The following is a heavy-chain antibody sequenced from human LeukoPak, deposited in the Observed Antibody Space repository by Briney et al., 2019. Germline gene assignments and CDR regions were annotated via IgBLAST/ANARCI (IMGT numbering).Heavy chain of an antibody. CDR3: ARGVTPDY. Sequence: PSQTLSLTSAVSGGSISSGGYSWSWIRQPPGKGLEWIGYIYHSGSTYYNPSLKSRVTISVDRSKNQFSLKLSSVTAADTAVYYCARGVTPDYWGQGTLVTVSS. D-gene: IGHD5-18*01. CDR1: GGSISSGGYS. V-gene: IGHV4-30-2*01. CDR2: IYHSGST. J-gene: IGHJ4*02.